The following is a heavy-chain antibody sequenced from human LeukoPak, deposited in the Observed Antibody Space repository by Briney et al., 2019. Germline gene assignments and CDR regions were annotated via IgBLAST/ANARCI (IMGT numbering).Heavy chain of an antibody. J-gene: IGHJ4*02. Sequence: GESLMIPCKGSGYSFTSYWIGWVRQMPGKGLEWMGIIYPGDSDTTYSPSFQGQVTISADKSISTAYLQWSSLKASGTAMYYCARRAHLGENYFDYWGQGSLVTVSS. CDR3: ARRAHLGENYFDY. CDR2: IYPGDSDT. V-gene: IGHV5-51*01. CDR1: GYSFTSYW.